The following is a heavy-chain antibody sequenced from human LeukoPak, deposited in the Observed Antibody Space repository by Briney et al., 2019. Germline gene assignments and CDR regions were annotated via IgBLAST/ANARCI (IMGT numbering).Heavy chain of an antibody. CDR2: IIPIFGTA. CDR3: ARDRNMITFGVWTYYGMDV. CDR1: GGTFSSYA. V-gene: IGHV1-69*06. D-gene: IGHD3-16*01. J-gene: IGHJ6*02. Sequence: SVKLSCKASGGTFSSYAISWVRQAPGQGLEWMGGIIPIFGTANYAQKFQGRVTITADKSTSTAYMELSSLRSEDTAVYYCARDRNMITFGVWTYYGMDVWGQGTTVTVSS.